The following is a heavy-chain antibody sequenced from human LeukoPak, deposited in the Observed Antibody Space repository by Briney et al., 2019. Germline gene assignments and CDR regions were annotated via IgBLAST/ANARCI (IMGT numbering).Heavy chain of an antibody. CDR1: GSSIGTYS. D-gene: IGHD1-20*01. CDR3: ARSNWNDPTPPFDP. V-gene: IGHV4-4*09. Sequence: SETLSLTCTVSGSSIGTYSWSWIRQPPGKGLEWVGYIYTTGSTHYNPSLKSRVTMSLDTSKNQFSLKLSSVTAADTAVYYCARSNWNDPTPPFDPWGQGTLVTVSS. CDR2: IYTTGST. J-gene: IGHJ5*02.